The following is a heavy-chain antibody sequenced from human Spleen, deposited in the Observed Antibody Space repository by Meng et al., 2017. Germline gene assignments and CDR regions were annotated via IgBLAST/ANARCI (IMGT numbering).Heavy chain of an antibody. CDR3: ARDGDYGIDY. D-gene: IGHD4-17*01. V-gene: IGHV1-3*04. CDR1: GYTFTTFS. Sequence: QVQLVQSGAEVKRPGASVKVSCRASGYTFTTFSIHWVRQAPGQRLEWMGWINTGNGNTRYSQKFQGRVTITRDTSASTAYMELSSLGSEDTAVFYCARDGDYGIDYWGKGTLVTVSS. CDR2: INTGNGNT. J-gene: IGHJ4*02.